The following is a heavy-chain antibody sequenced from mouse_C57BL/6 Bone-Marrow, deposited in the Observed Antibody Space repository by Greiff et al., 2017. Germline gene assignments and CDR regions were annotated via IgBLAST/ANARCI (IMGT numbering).Heavy chain of an antibody. CDR3: AREGIYYDDDGTWFAY. D-gene: IGHD2-4*01. CDR1: GYTFTSYD. CDR2: IYPRDGST. J-gene: IGHJ3*01. V-gene: IGHV1-85*01. Sequence: QVQLQQSGPELVKPGASVKLSCKASGYTFTSYDINWVKQRPGQGLEWIGWIYPRDGSTKYNEKFKGKATLTVDTSSSTAYMELHSLTSEDSAVYFCAREGIYYDDDGTWFAYWGQGTLVTVSA.